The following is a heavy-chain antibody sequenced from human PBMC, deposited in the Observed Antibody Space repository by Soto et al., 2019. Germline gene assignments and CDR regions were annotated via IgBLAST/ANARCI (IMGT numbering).Heavy chain of an antibody. V-gene: IGHV3-21*01. CDR2: IATSSSFT. Sequence: EVQLVESGGGLVKPGGSLRLSCAASGFTFSTGDMNWVRQSPGKGLEWVSSIATSSSFTSYSDSVKGRFTVSRDNAKNSLYLQMSSLRAEDTAVYFCARSLDSGWTFDYWGQGTLVTVSS. CDR1: GFTFSTGD. CDR3: ARSLDSGWTFDY. D-gene: IGHD6-19*01. J-gene: IGHJ4*02.